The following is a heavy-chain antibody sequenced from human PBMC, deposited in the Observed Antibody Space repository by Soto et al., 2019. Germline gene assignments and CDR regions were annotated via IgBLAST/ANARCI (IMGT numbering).Heavy chain of an antibody. J-gene: IGHJ4*02. CDR1: GFTFSSYG. D-gene: IGHD4-17*01. CDR3: ARDYGGNPGDD. V-gene: IGHV3-33*01. Sequence: QVQLVESGGGVVQPGRSLRLSCAASGFTFSSYGMHWVRQAPGKGLEWVAVIWYDGSNKYYADSVKGRFTISRDNSKNTLCLHMNSLRAEDTAVYSCARDYGGNPGDDWGQGTLVTVSS. CDR2: IWYDGSNK.